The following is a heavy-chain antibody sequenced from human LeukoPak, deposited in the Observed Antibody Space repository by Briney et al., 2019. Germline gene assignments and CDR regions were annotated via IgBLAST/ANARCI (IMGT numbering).Heavy chain of an antibody. CDR2: IYWDDDK. CDR1: GFSFSTGAVG. J-gene: IGHJ5*02. Sequence: KESGPTLVKPTQTLTLTCTFSGFSFSTGAVGVGWFRQPPGKALEWLALIYWDDDKRYSPSLRSRLTITKDTSKNQVILTMTNMDPVDTATYYCAHRRDWFDPWGQGTLVTVSS. V-gene: IGHV2-5*02. CDR3: AHRRDWFDP.